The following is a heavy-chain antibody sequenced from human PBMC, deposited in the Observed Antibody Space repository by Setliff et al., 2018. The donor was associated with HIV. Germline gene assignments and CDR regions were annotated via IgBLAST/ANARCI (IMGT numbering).Heavy chain of an antibody. Sequence: SVKVSCKVSGGSFSSYGFTWVRQAPGQGLEWMGGLIPFFGSANYPQKFQGRVTMTADESTRTVYMELSRLRFEDTAMYYCARGDSLLESIVWFDRWGQGTLVTVS. D-gene: IGHD1-1*01. CDR3: ARGDSLLESIVWFDR. J-gene: IGHJ5*02. CDR2: LIPFFGSA. CDR1: GGSFSSYG. V-gene: IGHV1-69*13.